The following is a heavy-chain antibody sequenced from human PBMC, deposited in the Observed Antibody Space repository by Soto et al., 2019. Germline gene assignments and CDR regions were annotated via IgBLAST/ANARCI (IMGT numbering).Heavy chain of an antibody. D-gene: IGHD3-9*01. V-gene: IGHV4-31*03. J-gene: IGHJ5*02. CDR2: IYYIGST. CDR1: GGSISSGGYY. CDR3: ARSILP. Sequence: QVQLQESGPGLVKPSQTLSLTCTVSGGSISSGGYYWNWIRQHPGKGLEWIGYIYYIGSTYYNPSVKSRVTISLAPSTDQFSLMLSSVTAAGTAVYYCARSILPWGQGTLVTVSS.